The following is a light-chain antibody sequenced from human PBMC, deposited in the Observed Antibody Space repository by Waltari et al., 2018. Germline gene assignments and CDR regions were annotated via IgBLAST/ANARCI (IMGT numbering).Light chain of an antibody. Sequence: QSALTQPASVSGPHGQSITISCTGTSSDVGGYNYVSWYQQHPGKAPKLMIYDVSNRPSGVSNRFSGSKSGNTASLTISGLQPEDEADYYCNSFTSSSTVVFGGGTKLTVL. CDR2: DVS. J-gene: IGLJ3*02. V-gene: IGLV2-14*03. CDR1: SSDVGGYNY. CDR3: NSFTSSSTVV.